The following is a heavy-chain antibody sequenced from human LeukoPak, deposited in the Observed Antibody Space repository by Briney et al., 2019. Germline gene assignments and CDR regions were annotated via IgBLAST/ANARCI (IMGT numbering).Heavy chain of an antibody. V-gene: IGHV3-15*01. J-gene: IGHJ4*02. D-gene: IGHD1-1*01. Sequence: GGSLRLSCAASGFTFSNAWMSWVRQAPGKGLEWVGRIKSKTDGGTTDYAAPVKGRFTISRDDSKNTLYLQMNSLKTEDTAVYYCTTDPEKYNWNDHLDYWGQGTLVTVSS. CDR2: IKSKTDGGTT. CDR1: GFTFSNAW. CDR3: TTDPEKYNWNDHLDY.